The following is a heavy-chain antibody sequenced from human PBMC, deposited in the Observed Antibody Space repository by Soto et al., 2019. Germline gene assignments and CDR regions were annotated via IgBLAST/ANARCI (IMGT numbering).Heavy chain of an antibody. V-gene: IGHV3-30*18. CDR3: AKFEDGYSYGTPRGYFDY. J-gene: IGHJ4*02. Sequence: GGSLRLSCAASGFTFSSYGMHWVRQAPGKGLEWVAVISYDGSNKYYADSVKGRFTISRDNSKNTLYLQMNSLRAEDTAVYYCAKFEDGYSYGTPRGYFDYWGQGTLVTVSS. D-gene: IGHD5-18*01. CDR1: GFTFSSYG. CDR2: ISYDGSNK.